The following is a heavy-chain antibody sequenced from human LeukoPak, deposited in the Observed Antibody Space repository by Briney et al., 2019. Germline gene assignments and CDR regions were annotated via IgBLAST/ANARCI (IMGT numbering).Heavy chain of an antibody. D-gene: IGHD3-3*01. Sequence: GGSLRLSCAASGFTFSSYWMSWVRQAPGKGLEWVANIKQDGSEKYYVDSVKGRFTISRDNAKNSLYLQMNSLRAEDTAVYCCARDCHYDFYYIRGEYNWFDPWGQGTLVTVSS. V-gene: IGHV3-7*01. CDR1: GFTFSSYW. CDR2: IKQDGSEK. J-gene: IGHJ5*02. CDR3: ARDCHYDFYYIRGEYNWFDP.